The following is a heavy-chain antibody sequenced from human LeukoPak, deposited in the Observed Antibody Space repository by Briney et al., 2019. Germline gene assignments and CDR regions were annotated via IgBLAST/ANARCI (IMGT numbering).Heavy chain of an antibody. CDR3: ARGIRYYYDSSGYYYPGDIDY. CDR1: GGSISSYY. J-gene: IGHJ4*02. D-gene: IGHD3-22*01. Sequence: TSETLSLTCTVSGGSISSYYWSWIRQPPGKGLEWIGYIYYSGSTNYNPSLRSRVTISVDTSKNQFSLKLSSVTAADTAVYYCARGIRYYYDSSGYYYPGDIDYWGQGTLVTVSS. CDR2: IYYSGST. V-gene: IGHV4-59*01.